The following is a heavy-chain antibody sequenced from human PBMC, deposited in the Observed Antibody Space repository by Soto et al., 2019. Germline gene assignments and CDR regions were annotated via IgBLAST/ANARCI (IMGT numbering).Heavy chain of an antibody. J-gene: IGHJ6*02. Sequence: SVKVSCKASGYTFTSYGISWVRQAPVQGLEWMGWISAYNGNTNYAQKLQGRVTMTTDTSTSTAYMELRSLRSGDTAVYYCARRRITIFGVVIYYGMDVWGQGTTVTVSS. CDR1: GYTFTSYG. V-gene: IGHV1-18*04. D-gene: IGHD3-3*01. CDR3: ARRRITIFGVVIYYGMDV. CDR2: ISAYNGNT.